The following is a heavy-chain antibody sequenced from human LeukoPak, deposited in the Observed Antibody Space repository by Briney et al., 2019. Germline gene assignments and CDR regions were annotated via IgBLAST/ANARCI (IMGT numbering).Heavy chain of an antibody. CDR3: AREPLGYGDYEPFDY. D-gene: IGHD4-17*01. J-gene: IGHJ4*02. Sequence: PGGSLRLSCAASGFTVSSNYMSWVRQAPGKGLEWVAFIRYDGSNKYYADSVKGRFTISRDNSKNTLYLQMNSLRAEDTAVYYCAREPLGYGDYEPFDYWGQGTLVTVSS. CDR2: IRYDGSNK. V-gene: IGHV3-30*02. CDR1: GFTVSSNY.